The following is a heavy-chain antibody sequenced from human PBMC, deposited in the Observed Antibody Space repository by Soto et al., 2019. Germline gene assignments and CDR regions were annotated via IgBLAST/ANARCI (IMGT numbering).Heavy chain of an antibody. J-gene: IGHJ4*02. CDR2: IYHSGST. CDR3: ARTRQFCSATTCYEVYFDY. CDR1: GDSMNNNNW. D-gene: IGHD2-2*01. Sequence: LSLTCAVSGDSMNNNNWWSWVRQPPGKGLEWIGEIYHSGSTKYNPSLNSRVTISVDKSKTQISLTVTSVSAADTAVYYCARTRQFCSATTCYEVYFDYWGQGALVTVSS. V-gene: IGHV4-4*02.